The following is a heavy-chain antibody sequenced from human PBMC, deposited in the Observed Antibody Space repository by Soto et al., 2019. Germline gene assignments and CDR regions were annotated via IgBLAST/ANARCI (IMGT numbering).Heavy chain of an antibody. Sequence: SGTLSLPCTVSGGSISNYYWSWIRQPPGKGLEWIGYIYYSGSTNYNPSLKSRVTISVDTSKNQFSLKLSSVTAADTAVYYCARHSYSGYVRYFDYWGQGTLVTVSS. D-gene: IGHD5-12*01. V-gene: IGHV4-59*08. CDR1: GGSISNYY. J-gene: IGHJ4*02. CDR3: ARHSYSGYVRYFDY. CDR2: IYYSGST.